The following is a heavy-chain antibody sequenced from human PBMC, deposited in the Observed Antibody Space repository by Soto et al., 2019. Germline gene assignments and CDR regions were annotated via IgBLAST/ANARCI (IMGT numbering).Heavy chain of an antibody. V-gene: IGHV4-38-2*01. CDR2: IYHSGST. CDR3: ARVHYDGSGSFDY. J-gene: IGHJ4*02. CDR1: GYSISSGYY. D-gene: IGHD3-10*01. Sequence: PSETLSLTRAVSGYSISSGYYWGWIRQPPGEGLECIGSIYHSGSTYYTPSLKSRVPISVDTSKNQFSLQLSSVPAADTAVYYCARVHYDGSGSFDYGGQRXLFATSS.